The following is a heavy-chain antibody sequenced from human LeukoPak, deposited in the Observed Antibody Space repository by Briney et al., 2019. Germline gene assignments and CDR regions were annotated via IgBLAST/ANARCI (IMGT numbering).Heavy chain of an antibody. D-gene: IGHD6-19*01. CDR3: ARAASSGIAVAEDY. CDR1: GFTFGDYA. CDR2: ISSGSSTI. J-gene: IGHJ4*02. Sequence: GGSLRLSCTASGFTFGDYAMTWVRQAPGKGLEWVSYISSGSSTIYYAESVKGRFTISRDNAKNSLYLQMNSLRDEDTAVYYCARAASSGIAVAEDYWGQGTLVTVSS. V-gene: IGHV3-48*02.